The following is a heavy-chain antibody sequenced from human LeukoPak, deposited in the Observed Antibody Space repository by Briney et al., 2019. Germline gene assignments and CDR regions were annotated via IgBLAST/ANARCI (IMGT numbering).Heavy chain of an antibody. CDR2: ISSSGDDT. CDR3: ARGRSGGYTGDAFDI. D-gene: IGHD3-22*01. J-gene: IGHJ3*02. CDR1: GFIFSDYY. Sequence: PGGSLRLSCVPSGFIFSDYYMSWIRQAPGKGLEWLSYISSSGDDTYIAVSVRGRFTFSRDNAKNSLYLQVNSLRVEDTAVYFCARGRSGGYTGDAFDIWGQGTGVTVS. V-gene: IGHV3-11*01.